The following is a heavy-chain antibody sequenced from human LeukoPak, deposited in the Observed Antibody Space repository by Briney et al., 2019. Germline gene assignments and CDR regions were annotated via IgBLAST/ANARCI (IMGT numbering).Heavy chain of an antibody. Sequence: SETLSLTCTVSGGSVSNSSYYWGWIRQPPGKGLEWIGSIYFPGTTYYNPSLKSRVTISIDTAKNQFSLKLTAVTAADTAVYYRARHSSWYGTFHNWGKGTLVTVSS. CDR2: IYFPGTT. V-gene: IGHV4-39*01. D-gene: IGHD6-13*01. CDR1: GGSVSNSSYY. J-gene: IGHJ4*02. CDR3: ARHSSWYGTFHN.